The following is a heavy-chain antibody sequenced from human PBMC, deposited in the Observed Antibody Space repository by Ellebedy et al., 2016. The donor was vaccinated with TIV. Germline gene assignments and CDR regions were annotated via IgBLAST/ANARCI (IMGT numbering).Heavy chain of an antibody. J-gene: IGHJ3*02. D-gene: IGHD2/OR15-2a*01. Sequence: GSLRLSCAVSGYSVSSGSYWGWIRQPPGKGLEWIGSIYHSGSTYYNPSLKRPVTISMDTSRNQFSLRLTSVTAADTAVYYCATFRNLDGFDIWGQGKMVTVSS. CDR3: ATFRNLDGFDI. CDR1: GYSVSSGSY. CDR2: IYHSGST. V-gene: IGHV4-38-2*01.